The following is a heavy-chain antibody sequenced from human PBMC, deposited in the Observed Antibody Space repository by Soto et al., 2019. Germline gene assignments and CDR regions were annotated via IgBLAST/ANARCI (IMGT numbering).Heavy chain of an antibody. CDR2: ISEGGGTI. Sequence: PXGSLRLSCVASGSTFSSYYMDWVRQAPGKGLEWVSYISEGGGTIHYAGSVKGRFTISRNNAKNSLYLQMSSLRAEDTATYYSARNKGEYEVYWGQGTLVTVSS. CDR1: GSTFSSYY. D-gene: IGHD4-17*01. J-gene: IGHJ4*02. V-gene: IGHV3-48*03. CDR3: ARNKGEYEVY.